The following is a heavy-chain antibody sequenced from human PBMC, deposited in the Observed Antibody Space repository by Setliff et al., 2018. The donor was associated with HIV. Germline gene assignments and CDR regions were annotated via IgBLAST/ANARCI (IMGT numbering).Heavy chain of an antibody. J-gene: IGHJ2*01. Sequence: SETLSLTCTVSGGSISSSDYYWGWIRQPPGKGLEWIGSIYYTGRSFHNPSLKSRITISVDTSKNQFSLKLSSVTAADTAVYYCARASGPGTYWYFDLWGRGTLVTVSS. CDR1: GGSISSSDYY. V-gene: IGHV4-39*07. CDR3: ARASGPGTYWYFDL. CDR2: IYYTGRS. D-gene: IGHD1-26*01.